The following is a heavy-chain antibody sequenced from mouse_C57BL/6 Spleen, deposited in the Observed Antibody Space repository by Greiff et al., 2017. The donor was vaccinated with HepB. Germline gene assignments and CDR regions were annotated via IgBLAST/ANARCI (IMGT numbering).Heavy chain of an antibody. Sequence: EVQLQQSGPELVKPGASVKISCKASGYTFTDYYMNWVKQSHGKSLEWIGDINPNNGGTSYNQKFKGKATLTVDKSSSTAYMELRSLTSEDSAVYYVARGGGDYEGYFDYWGQGTTLTVSS. J-gene: IGHJ2*01. CDR1: GYTFTDYY. V-gene: IGHV1-26*01. D-gene: IGHD2-4*01. CDR3: ARGGGDYEGYFDY. CDR2: INPNNGGT.